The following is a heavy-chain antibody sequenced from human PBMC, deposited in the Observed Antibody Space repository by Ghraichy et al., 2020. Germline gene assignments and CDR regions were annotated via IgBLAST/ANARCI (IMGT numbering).Heavy chain of an antibody. CDR2: IYYSGST. Sequence: SETLSLTCTVSGGSISSGGYYWSWIRQHPGKGLEWIGYIYYSGSTYYNPSLKSRVTISVDTSKNQFSLKLSSVTAADTAVYYCARDTSEGGGPFGYGMDVWGQGTTVTVSS. CDR3: ARDTSEGGGPFGYGMDV. D-gene: IGHD3-10*01. CDR1: GGSISSGGYY. V-gene: IGHV4-31*03. J-gene: IGHJ6*02.